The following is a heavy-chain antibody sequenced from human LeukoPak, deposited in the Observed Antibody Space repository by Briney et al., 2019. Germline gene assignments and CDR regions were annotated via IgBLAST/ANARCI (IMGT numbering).Heavy chain of an antibody. J-gene: IGHJ4*02. CDR1: GGTFSSYA. CDR2: IIPIFGIA. D-gene: IGHD5-18*01. V-gene: IGHV1-69*04. CDR3: ARCSRGYSYGSFDY. Sequence: SVKVSCKASGGTFSSYAISWVRQAPGQGLDWMRRIIPIFGIANYAQKFQGRVTITADKSTSTAYMELSRLRSEDTAVYYCARCSRGYSYGSFDYWGQGTLVTVSS.